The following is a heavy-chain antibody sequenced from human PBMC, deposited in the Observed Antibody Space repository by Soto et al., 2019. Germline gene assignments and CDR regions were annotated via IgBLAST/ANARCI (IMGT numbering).Heavy chain of an antibody. J-gene: IGHJ5*02. CDR1: GFTFSSYS. V-gene: IGHV3-21*01. Sequence: EVQLVESGGGLVKPGGSLRLSCAASGFTFSSYSMNWVRQAPGKGLEWVSSISSSSSYIYYADSVKGRFTISRDNAKNSLYLEMNRLRAEATAVYYCARDPRDAIVVVPAELEMGIFWFDPWGKGTLVTVSS. CDR3: ARDPRDAIVVVPAELEMGIFWFDP. D-gene: IGHD2-2*01. CDR2: ISSSSSYI.